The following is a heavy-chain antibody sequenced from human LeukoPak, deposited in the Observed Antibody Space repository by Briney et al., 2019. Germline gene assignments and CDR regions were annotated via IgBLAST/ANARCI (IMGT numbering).Heavy chain of an antibody. Sequence: PGGSLRLSCAASGFTFSSYAMSWVRQAPGKGLEWVSAISGSGGSTYYADSVKGRFTISRDNSKNTLYLQMNSLRAEDTAVYYCAKGDSSGYYSLGNYWGQGTLVTVYS. D-gene: IGHD3-22*01. V-gene: IGHV3-23*01. CDR3: AKGDSSGYYSLGNY. CDR1: GFTFSSYA. J-gene: IGHJ4*02. CDR2: ISGSGGST.